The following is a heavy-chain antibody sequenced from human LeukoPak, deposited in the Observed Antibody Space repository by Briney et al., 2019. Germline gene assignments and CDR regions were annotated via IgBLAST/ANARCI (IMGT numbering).Heavy chain of an antibody. J-gene: IGHJ5*02. D-gene: IGHD2-2*02. CDR2: IYTSGST. CDR1: GCSISSGDYY. V-gene: IGHV4-61*02. CDR3: AREIYCSSTSCYNENWCDP. Sequence: SQTLSLTCTVSGCSISSGDYYWSWIRQPAGKGLEWIGRIYTSGSTNYNPSLKSRVTMSVDTSKNQFSLKLSSVTAADTAVYYCAREIYCSSTSCYNENWCDPWGQGTLVTVSS.